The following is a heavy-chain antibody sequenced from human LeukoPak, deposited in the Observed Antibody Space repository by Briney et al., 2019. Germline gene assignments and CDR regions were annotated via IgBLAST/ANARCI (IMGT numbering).Heavy chain of an antibody. Sequence: GGSLRLSCAASGFTFSSYWMRWVRQAPGKGLVWVSRINSDGSSTSYADSVKGRFTISRDNAKNTLYLQMNSLRAEDTAVYYCARDLPYYYDSSGYYHWGQGTLVTVSS. CDR3: ARDLPYYYDSSGYYH. D-gene: IGHD3-22*01. J-gene: IGHJ5*02. V-gene: IGHV3-74*01. CDR1: GFTFSSYW. CDR2: INSDGSST.